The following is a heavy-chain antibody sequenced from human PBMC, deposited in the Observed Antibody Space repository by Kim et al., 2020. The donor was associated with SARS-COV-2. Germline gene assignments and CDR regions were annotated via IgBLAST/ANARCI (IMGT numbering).Heavy chain of an antibody. J-gene: IGHJ4*02. Sequence: GGSLRLSCAVSGFPFSNYAMTWVRQAPGKGLEWVSVISPSGDSTYYADSVRGRFTISRDNSKNTLYLQMNSLRADDTAVYYCARDDTITLVRGVFNYWGQGTLVTVSS. D-gene: IGHD3-10*01. CDR3: ARDDTITLVRGVFNY. V-gene: IGHV3-23*01. CDR1: GFPFSNYA. CDR2: ISPSGDST.